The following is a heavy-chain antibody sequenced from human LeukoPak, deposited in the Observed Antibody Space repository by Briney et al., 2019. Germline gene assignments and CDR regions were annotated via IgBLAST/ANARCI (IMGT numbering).Heavy chain of an antibody. CDR1: GFTFSSYA. CDR3: AKDRGHSGYQSEGFDY. Sequence: GGSLRLSCSASGFTFSSYAMSWVRQGPGEGLEWVSAISGRAHSTYYADSVKGRFTISRDNSEGSLHLRMNRLRVEDTAVYYCAKDRGHSGYQSEGFDYWGQGTLVTVSS. V-gene: IGHV3-23*01. J-gene: IGHJ4*02. CDR2: ISGRAHST. D-gene: IGHD3-22*01.